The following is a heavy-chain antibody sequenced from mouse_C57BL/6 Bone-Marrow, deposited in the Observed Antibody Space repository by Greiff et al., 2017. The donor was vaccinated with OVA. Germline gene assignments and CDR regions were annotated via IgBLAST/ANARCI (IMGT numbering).Heavy chain of an antibody. D-gene: IGHD3-1*01. CDR1: GYTFTDYY. V-gene: IGHV1-26*01. CDR3: ARGGYRYYYAMDY. J-gene: IGHJ4*01. Sequence: EVKLQQSGPELVKPGASVKISCKASGYTFTDYYMNWVKQSHGKSLEWIGDINPNNGGTSYNQKFKGKATLTVDKSSSTAYMELRSLTSEDSAVYYCARGGYRYYYAMDYWGQGTSVTVSS. CDR2: INPNNGGT.